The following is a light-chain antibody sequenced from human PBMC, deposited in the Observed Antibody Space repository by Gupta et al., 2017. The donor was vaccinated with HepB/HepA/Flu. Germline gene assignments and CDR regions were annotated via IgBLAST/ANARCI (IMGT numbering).Light chain of an antibody. V-gene: IGKV3-20*01. CDR1: QSVSSSY. CDR3: QQYGSSPLFT. CDR2: GAS. J-gene: IGKJ3*01. Sequence: ELVLTQSPGTRSLSPGERATLSCRASQSVSSSYLAWYQQKPGQAPRLLIYGASSRATGIPDRFSGSGSGTDFTLTINRLEPEDCAVYYCQQYGSSPLFTFGPGTKLDIK.